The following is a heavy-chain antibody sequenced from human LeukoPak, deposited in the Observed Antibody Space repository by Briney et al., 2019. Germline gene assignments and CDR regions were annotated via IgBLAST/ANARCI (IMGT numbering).Heavy chain of an antibody. CDR2: ISYDGSNK. J-gene: IGHJ6*02. CDR1: GFTFSSYA. Sequence: PGGSLRLSCAASGFTFSSYAMHWVRQAPGKGLEWVAVISYDGSNKYYADSVKGRFTISRDNSKNTLYLQMNSLRAEDTAVYYCARDIVVVVAATYYYYGMDVWGQGTTVTVSS. CDR3: ARDIVVVVAATYYYYGMDV. D-gene: IGHD2-15*01. V-gene: IGHV3-30-3*01.